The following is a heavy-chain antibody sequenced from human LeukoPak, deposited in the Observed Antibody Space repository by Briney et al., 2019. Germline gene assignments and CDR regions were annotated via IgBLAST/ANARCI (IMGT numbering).Heavy chain of an antibody. Sequence: PSETLSLTCTVSGGSISSYYWSWIRQPPGKGLEWIGYIYYSGSTNYNPSLKSRVTISVDTSKNQFSLKLSSVTAADTAVYYCARPGAYDYVWGSYRSDWYFDLWGRGTLVTVSS. CDR1: GGSISSYY. D-gene: IGHD3-16*02. CDR2: IYYSGST. J-gene: IGHJ2*01. V-gene: IGHV4-59*08. CDR3: ARPGAYDYVWGSYRSDWYFDL.